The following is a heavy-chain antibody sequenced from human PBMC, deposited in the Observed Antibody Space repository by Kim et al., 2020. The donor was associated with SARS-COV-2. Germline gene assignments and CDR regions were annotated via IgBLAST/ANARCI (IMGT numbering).Heavy chain of an antibody. J-gene: IGHJ3*02. CDR2: INHSGST. CDR3: ARVYQRAVVVVADTRFAFDI. V-gene: IGHV4-34*01. D-gene: IGHD2-15*01. Sequence: SQTLSLTCAVYGGSFSGYYWSWIRQPPGKGLEWIGEINHSGSTNYNPSLKSRVTISVDTSKNQFSLKLSSVTAADTAVYYCARVYQRAVVVVADTRFAFDIWGQGTMVTVSS. CDR1: GGSFSGYY.